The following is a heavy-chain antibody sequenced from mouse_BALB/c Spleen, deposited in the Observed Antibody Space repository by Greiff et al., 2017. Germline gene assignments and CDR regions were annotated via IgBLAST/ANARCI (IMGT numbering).Heavy chain of an antibody. V-gene: IGHV1-7*01. J-gene: IGHJ4*01. D-gene: IGHD2-4*01. CDR1: GYTFTSYW. CDR2: INPSTGYT. CDR3: ARRDYDEMDY. Sequence: VQVVESGAELAKPGASVKMSCKASGYTFTSYWMHWVKQRPGQGLEWIGYINPSTGYTEYNQKFKDKATLTADKSSSTAYMQLSSLTSEDSAVYYCARRDYDEMDYWGQGTSVTVSS.